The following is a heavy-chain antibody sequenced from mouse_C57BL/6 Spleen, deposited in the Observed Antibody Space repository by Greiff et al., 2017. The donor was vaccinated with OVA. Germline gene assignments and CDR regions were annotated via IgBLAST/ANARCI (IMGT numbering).Heavy chain of an antibody. CDR1: GFTFSDYG. Sequence: EVQRVESGGGLVQPGGSLKLSCAASGFTFSDYGMAWVRQAPRKGPEWVAFISNLAYSIYYADTVTGRFTISRENAKNTLYLEMSSLRSEDTAMYYCARVVATSYWYFDVWGTGTTVTVSS. J-gene: IGHJ1*03. CDR3: ARVVATSYWYFDV. V-gene: IGHV5-15*01. D-gene: IGHD1-1*01. CDR2: ISNLAYSI.